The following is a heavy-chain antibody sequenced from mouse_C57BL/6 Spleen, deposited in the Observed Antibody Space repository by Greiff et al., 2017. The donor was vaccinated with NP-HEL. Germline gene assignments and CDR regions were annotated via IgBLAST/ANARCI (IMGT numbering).Heavy chain of an antibody. CDR2: IDPSDSET. Sequence: QVHVKQPGAELVRPGSSVKLSCKASGYTFTSYWMHWVKQRPIQGLEWIGNIDPSDSETHYNQKFKDKATLTVDKSSSTAYMQLSSLTSEDSAVYYCASQAYYSNYVGFAYWGQGTLVTVSA. J-gene: IGHJ3*01. V-gene: IGHV1-52*01. CDR1: GYTFTSYW. D-gene: IGHD2-5*01. CDR3: ASQAYYSNYVGFAY.